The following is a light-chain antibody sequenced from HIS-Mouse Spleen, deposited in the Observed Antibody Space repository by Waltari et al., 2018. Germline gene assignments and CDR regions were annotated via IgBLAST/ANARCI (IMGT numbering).Light chain of an antibody. CDR3: CSYAGSSTFVVV. Sequence: QSALTQPASVSGSPGQSITISCTGTSSDVGSYNLVSWYQQHPGKAPKLMIYEGSKRPSGVSNRFPGSKSGNTASLTSSVLQAEDEADYYCCSYAGSSTFVVVFGGGTKLTVL. V-gene: IGLV2-23*03. J-gene: IGLJ2*01. CDR2: EGS. CDR1: SSDVGSYNL.